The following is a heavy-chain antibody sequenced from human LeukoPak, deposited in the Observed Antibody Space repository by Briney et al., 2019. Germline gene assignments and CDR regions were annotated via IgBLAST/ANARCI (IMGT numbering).Heavy chain of an antibody. Sequence: QPGGSLRLSCAVSGYSFSNYWMYWVRQAPGKRLVWISCINREGSITTYADSVKGRFSISRDNAKNTLYLQMISMRSEDAAVYYCPREEIEVAGLQYWGQGTLVTVSS. D-gene: IGHD6-19*01. CDR1: GYSFSNYW. CDR2: INREGSIT. J-gene: IGHJ4*02. CDR3: PREEIEVAGLQY. V-gene: IGHV3-74*01.